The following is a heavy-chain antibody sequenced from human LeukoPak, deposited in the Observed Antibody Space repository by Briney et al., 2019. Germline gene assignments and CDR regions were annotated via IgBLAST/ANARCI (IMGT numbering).Heavy chain of an antibody. CDR2: IKGDGSSK. CDR3: ATSHDSSGND. CDR1: GFTFSSYA. Sequence: GGSLRLSCAASGFTFSSYAMSWVRQAPGKGLEWVANIKGDGSSKYYMDSVKGRFTISRDNAKSSLYLQMNTLRAEDTAVYYCATSHDSSGNDWGQGTLVTVSS. J-gene: IGHJ4*02. V-gene: IGHV3-7*03. D-gene: IGHD3-22*01.